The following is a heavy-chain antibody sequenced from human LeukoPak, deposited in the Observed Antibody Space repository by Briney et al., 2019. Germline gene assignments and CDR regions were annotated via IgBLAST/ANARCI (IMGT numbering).Heavy chain of an antibody. V-gene: IGHV1-69*05. CDR2: IIPIFGTA. D-gene: IGHD2-2*01. CDR1: GGTFSSYA. CDR3: ASSDCSSTSCYNWFDP. Sequence: PWASVKVSCKASGGTFSSYAISWVRQAPGQGLEWMGGIIPIFGTANYAQKFQGRVTITTDESTSTAYMELSSLRSEDTAVYYCASSDCSSTSCYNWFDPWGQGTLVTVYS. J-gene: IGHJ5*02.